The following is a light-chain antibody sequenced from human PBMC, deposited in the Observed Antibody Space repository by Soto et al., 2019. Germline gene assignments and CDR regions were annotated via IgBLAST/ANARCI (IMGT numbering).Light chain of an antibody. J-gene: IGLJ1*01. CDR2: KVS. Sequence: QSALTQPASVSGSPGQSITISCFGTSSDVGGSNLVSWYRQYPGKAPKLMIYKVSNRPSGVSYRFSGSKSGNTASLTISGLQPEDEGDYFCTSYVSSSISYVFGTGTKVTVL. CDR1: SSDVGGSNL. V-gene: IGLV2-14*01. CDR3: TSYVSSSISYV.